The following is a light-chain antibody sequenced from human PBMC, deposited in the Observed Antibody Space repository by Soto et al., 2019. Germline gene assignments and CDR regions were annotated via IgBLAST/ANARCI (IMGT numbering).Light chain of an antibody. J-gene: IGLJ1*01. V-gene: IGLV1-44*01. CDR1: SSNIGSNT. CDR2: SNN. CDR3: AAWDDSLNGPLYV. Sequence: QSVLTQPPSASGTPGQRVTISCSGSSSNIGSNTVNWYQQLPGTAPKLLIYSNNQRPSGVPDRFSGSKSGTSASLAISGLQSEDEADYYCAAWDDSLNGPLYVFGTVTKLTVL.